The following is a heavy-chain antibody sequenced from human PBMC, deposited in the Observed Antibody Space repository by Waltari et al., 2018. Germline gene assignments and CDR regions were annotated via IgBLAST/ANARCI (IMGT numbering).Heavy chain of an antibody. CDR2: IIPTLGIA. CDR3: ARGPLPADCSSTSCYTPPDY. D-gene: IGHD2-2*02. V-gene: IGHV1-69*05. Sequence: QVQLVQSGAEVKKPGSSVKVSCKASGGTFSSYAISWVRQAPGQGLEWMGGIIPTLGIANYAQKFQGRVTITTDESTSTAYMALSSLRSEDTAVYYCARGPLPADCSSTSCYTPPDYWGQGTLVTVSS. CDR1: GGTFSSYA. J-gene: IGHJ4*02.